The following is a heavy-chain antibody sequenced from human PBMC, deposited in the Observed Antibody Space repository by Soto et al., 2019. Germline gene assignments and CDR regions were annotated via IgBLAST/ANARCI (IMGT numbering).Heavy chain of an antibody. J-gene: IGHJ4*02. CDR3: ARQWGYNFDY. CDR2: IYYSGST. D-gene: IGHD5-12*01. Sequence: SETLSLTCTVSGGSISSYYWSWIRQAPGKGLEWIGYIYYSGSTNYNPSLKSRVTISVDTSKNQFSLKLSSVTAADTAVYYCARQWGYNFDYWGQGTLVTVSS. V-gene: IGHV4-59*08. CDR1: GGSISSYY.